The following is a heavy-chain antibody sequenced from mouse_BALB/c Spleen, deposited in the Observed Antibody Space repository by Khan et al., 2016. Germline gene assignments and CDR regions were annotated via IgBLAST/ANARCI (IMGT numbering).Heavy chain of an antibody. D-gene: IGHD1-2*01. V-gene: IGHV9-1*02. CDR1: AYTFTNYG. Sequence: QIQLVQSGPELKKPGETVKISCKASAYTFTNYGMNWVKRAPGKVLKWMGWINTYTEEPTYADDFKGRFAFSLETSASTAYLQINNLKNEDMATYFCARTDDNGKDYWGQGTTLTVSS. J-gene: IGHJ2*01. CDR2: INTYTEEP. CDR3: ARTDDNGKDY.